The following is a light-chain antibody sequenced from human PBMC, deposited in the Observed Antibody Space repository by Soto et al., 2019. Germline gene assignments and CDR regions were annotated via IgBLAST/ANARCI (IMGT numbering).Light chain of an antibody. J-gene: IGKJ3*01. Sequence: TVMTQSPDSLSVSLGERATINCKSSQSVLCSSNNNNCLAWYQQKPGQPPKLLISRASTRESVVPDRFSGSGTGTDFTHTISCLQAEDVAVYFCQQYYSSPPIFTFGPGTRVDI. CDR2: RAS. V-gene: IGKV4-1*01. CDR1: QSVLCSSNNNNC. CDR3: QQYYSSPPIFT.